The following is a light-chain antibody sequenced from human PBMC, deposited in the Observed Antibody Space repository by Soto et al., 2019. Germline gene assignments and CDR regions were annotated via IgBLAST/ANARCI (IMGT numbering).Light chain of an antibody. CDR2: NAS. J-gene: IGKJ5*01. V-gene: IGKV3-20*01. Sequence: EIVLTQSPGTLSLSPGERATLSCRASQSLSGGYLAWFQQKPGQTPRLLIYNASNRATGIPDRFSGSGSGTAFTLTISRLEPEDFVVYYCQQNGSLPITFGQGTRLEIK. CDR1: QSLSGGY. CDR3: QQNGSLPIT.